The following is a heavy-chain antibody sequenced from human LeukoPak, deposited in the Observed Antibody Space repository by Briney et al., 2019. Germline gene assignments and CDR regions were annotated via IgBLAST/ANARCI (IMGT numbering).Heavy chain of an antibody. Sequence: GASGRVSFKASGYTFTSYYMHWGGRAPGQGREWIAIITPRAGSTSYAQKFHRRVTITRDTSTSTVYIQLSSLRSETTAVYYCEFNDGDSVDYWGQGTLVTVSS. V-gene: IGHV1-46*01. CDR2: ITPRAGST. CDR3: EFNDGDSVDY. CDR1: GYTFTSYY. J-gene: IGHJ4*02. D-gene: IGHD2-21*02.